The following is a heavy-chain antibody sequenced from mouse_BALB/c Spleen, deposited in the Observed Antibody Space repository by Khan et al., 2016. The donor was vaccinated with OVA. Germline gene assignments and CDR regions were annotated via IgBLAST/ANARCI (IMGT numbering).Heavy chain of an antibody. Sequence: QVQLQQSGAELVKPGAPVKLSCKASGYTFTSYWMNWVKQRPGRGLEWIGRIDPSDSANHYNQKFKDKATLTVDKSSSTAYIQLSSLTSEDSAVYYCARSAGYYPFSYWGPGTLVTVSA. J-gene: IGHJ3*01. CDR3: ARSAGYYPFSY. D-gene: IGHD2-3*01. V-gene: IGHV1-69*02. CDR2: IDPSDSAN. CDR1: GYTFTSYW.